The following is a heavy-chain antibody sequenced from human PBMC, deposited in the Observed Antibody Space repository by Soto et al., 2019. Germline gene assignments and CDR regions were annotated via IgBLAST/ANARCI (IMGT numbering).Heavy chain of an antibody. Sequence: QVQLVQSGAEVKKPGASVKLSCKASGYTFITSYYTHWVRQAPVQGLEWMGIINPTGTMTKYSERFQGRLAMTRETSSSTDYMELSTLTSEDTAVYFCARDTGYDHDAFDIWGQGTMVTVSS. CDR3: ARDTGYDHDAFDI. CDR2: INPTGTMT. J-gene: IGHJ3*02. CDR1: GYTFITSYY. V-gene: IGHV1-46*01. D-gene: IGHD5-12*01.